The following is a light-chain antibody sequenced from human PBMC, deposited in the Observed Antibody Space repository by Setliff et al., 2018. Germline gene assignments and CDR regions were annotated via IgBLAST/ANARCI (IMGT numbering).Light chain of an antibody. CDR1: SSDVGRYNY. J-gene: IGLJ1*01. Sequence: QSALAQPRSVSGSPGQSVTISCSGTSSDVGRYNYVSWYQQHPGKAPKLMIYDVSRRPSGVPDRFSGSKSGNTASLTISGLQGEGEADYYCCSFTGTSCDFGTGTKV. V-gene: IGLV2-11*01. CDR3: CSFTGTSCD. CDR2: DVS.